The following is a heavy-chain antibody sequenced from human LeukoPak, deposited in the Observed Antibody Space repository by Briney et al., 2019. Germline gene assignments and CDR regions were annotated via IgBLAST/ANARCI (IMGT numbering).Heavy chain of an antibody. D-gene: IGHD2-21*02. CDR1: GGSISSSSYY. CDR3: GRGVSCGGDCQYYYYYYMDV. J-gene: IGHJ6*03. CDR2: IYYSGST. Sequence: SETLSLTCTVSGGSISSSSYYWGWIRQPPGKGLEWIGSIYYSGSTYYNPSLKSRVTISVDTSKNQFSLKLSSVTAADTAVYYCGRGVSCGGDCQYYYYYYMDVWGKGTTVTVSS. V-gene: IGHV4-39*07.